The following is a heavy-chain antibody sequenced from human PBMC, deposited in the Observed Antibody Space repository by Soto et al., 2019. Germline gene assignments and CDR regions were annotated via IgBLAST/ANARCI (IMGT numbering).Heavy chain of an antibody. V-gene: IGHV1-3*01. J-gene: IGHJ6*02. D-gene: IGHD2-8*01. Sequence: ASVKFSCKASGYTFTSYAMHWVRQAPGQRLEWMGWINAGNGNTKYSQKFQGRVTITRDTSASTAYMELSSLRSEDTAVYYCAMHDGAYYYYGMDVWGQGTTVTVSS. CDR1: GYTFTSYA. CDR3: AMHDGAYYYYGMDV. CDR2: INAGNGNT.